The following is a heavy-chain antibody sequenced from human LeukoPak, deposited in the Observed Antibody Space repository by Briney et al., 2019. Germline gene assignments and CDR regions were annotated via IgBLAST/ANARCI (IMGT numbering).Heavy chain of an antibody. CDR3: VKDGGYHGSGSSYYFDY. Sequence: GGPLRLTCSASGFTLIRYAMHRLHHAPGMGLEYISPISSNGGSTYYADSVKRRFTISRDNSKNTLYLQMSSLRAEDTAVYYCVKDGGYHGSGSSYYFDYWGQGTLVTVSS. CDR1: GFTLIRYA. V-gene: IGHV3-64D*06. D-gene: IGHD3-10*01. J-gene: IGHJ4*02. CDR2: ISSNGGST.